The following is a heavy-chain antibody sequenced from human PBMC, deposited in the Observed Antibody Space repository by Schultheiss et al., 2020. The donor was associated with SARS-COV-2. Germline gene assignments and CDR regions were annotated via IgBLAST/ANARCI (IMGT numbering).Heavy chain of an antibody. CDR1: GFTFDTYS. Sequence: GGSLRLSCAASGFTFDTYSMHWFRQAPGQGLEWVAVISFDGRYKYYADSVKGRFTISRDNSKDTLFLQMSSLKSDDTAVYFCARARLRGTTVITLSLSSWGQGTLVTVSS. V-gene: IGHV3-30*04. D-gene: IGHD4-23*01. CDR3: ARARLRGTTVITLSLSS. CDR2: ISFDGRYK. J-gene: IGHJ4*02.